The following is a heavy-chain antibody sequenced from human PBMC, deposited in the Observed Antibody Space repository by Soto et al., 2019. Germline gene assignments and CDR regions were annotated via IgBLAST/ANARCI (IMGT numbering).Heavy chain of an antibody. D-gene: IGHD3-10*01. V-gene: IGHV3-7*01. CDR3: ARARMVRGVIETTNFDY. Sequence: GGSLRLSCAASGFTFSSYWMSWVRQAPGKGLEWVANIKQDGSEKYYVDSVKGRFTISRDNAKNSLYLQMNSLRAEDTAVYYCARARMVRGVIETTNFDYWGQGTLVTVSS. CDR2: IKQDGSEK. J-gene: IGHJ4*02. CDR1: GFTFSSYW.